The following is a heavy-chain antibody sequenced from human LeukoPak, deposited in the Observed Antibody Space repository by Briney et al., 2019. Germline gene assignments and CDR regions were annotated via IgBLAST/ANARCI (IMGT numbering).Heavy chain of an antibody. CDR3: ARGRPYSGGYHLDY. J-gene: IGHJ4*02. D-gene: IGHD1-26*01. Sequence: SETPSLTCTVSGDSTSSGRYYGGWVRQPPGKGLEWIGNIYYSGSTYYNPSLKSRVTMSVDTSKNQFFLKLNSVTAADTAVYYCARGRPYSGGYHLDYWGQGTLVTVSA. V-gene: IGHV4-39*02. CDR2: IYYSGST. CDR1: GDSTSSGRYY.